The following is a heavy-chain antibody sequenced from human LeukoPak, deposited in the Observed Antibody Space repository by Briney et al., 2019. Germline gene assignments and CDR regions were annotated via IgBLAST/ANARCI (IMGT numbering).Heavy chain of an antibody. D-gene: IGHD3-10*01. Sequence: SETLSLTCTVSGVSISSYYWSWIRQPAGKGLEWIGRIHTSGNTNYNPPLKSRVTMSVDTSKNQFSLKLSSVTAADTAVYYCARDYYGSGSYSTKPYYYYYYYMDVWGKGTTVTISS. J-gene: IGHJ6*03. V-gene: IGHV4-4*07. CDR2: IHTSGNT. CDR3: ARDYYGSGSYSTKPYYYYYYYMDV. CDR1: GVSISSYY.